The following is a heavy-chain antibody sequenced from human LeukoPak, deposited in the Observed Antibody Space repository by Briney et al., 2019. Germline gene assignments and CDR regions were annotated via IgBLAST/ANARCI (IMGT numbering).Heavy chain of an antibody. J-gene: IGHJ6*02. Sequence: SETLSLTCTVAGGSISSYYWSWIRQPPGKGLEWIGYIYYSGSTNYNPSLKSRVTISVDTSKNQFSLKLSSVTAADTAVYYCARDRYGDYVNYYYYYGMDVWGQGTTVTVSS. CDR1: GGSISSYY. V-gene: IGHV4-59*01. D-gene: IGHD4-17*01. CDR2: IYYSGST. CDR3: ARDRYGDYVNYYYYYGMDV.